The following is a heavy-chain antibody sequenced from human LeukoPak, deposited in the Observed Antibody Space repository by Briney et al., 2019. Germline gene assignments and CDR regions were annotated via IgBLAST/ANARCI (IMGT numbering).Heavy chain of an antibody. CDR1: GFTFSTFA. CDR2: ISGSGTST. J-gene: IGHJ4*02. V-gene: IGHV3-23*01. D-gene: IGHD2-15*01. Sequence: GGSLRLSCAASGFTFSTFAMSWVRQAPGKGLEWVSTISGSGTSTYFADSVKGRFTTSRDNSKNTLYLQMNSLRAEDTAVYYCAKDPEQLIGYCSGGTCSLRYWGQGTLVTVSS. CDR3: AKDPEQLIGYCSGGTCSLRY.